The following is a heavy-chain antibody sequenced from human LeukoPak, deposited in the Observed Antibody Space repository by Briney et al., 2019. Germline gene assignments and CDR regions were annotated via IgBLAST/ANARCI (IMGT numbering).Heavy chain of an antibody. CDR3: ARHWLGGSYSSFDY. Sequence: SETLSLTCTVSGGSISSYYWSWIRQPAGKGLEWIGRIYTSGSTNYNPSLKSRVTMSVDTSKNQFSLKLSSVTAADTAVYYCARHWLGGSYSSFDYWGQGTLVTVSS. CDR2: IYTSGST. D-gene: IGHD1-26*01. CDR1: GGSISSYY. J-gene: IGHJ4*02. V-gene: IGHV4-4*07.